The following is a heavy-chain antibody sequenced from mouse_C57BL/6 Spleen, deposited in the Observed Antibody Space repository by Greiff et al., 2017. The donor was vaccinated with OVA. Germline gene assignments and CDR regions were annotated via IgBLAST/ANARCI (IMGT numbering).Heavy chain of an antibody. V-gene: IGHV3-6*01. J-gene: IGHJ2*01. Sequence: VQLKESGPGLVKPSQSLSLTCSVTGYSITSGYYWNWIRQFPGNKLEWMGYISYDGSNNYNPSLKNRISITRDTSKNQFFLKLNSVTTEDTATYYCARDITSYWGQGTTLTVSS. CDR1: GYSITSGYY. CDR2: ISYDGSN. CDR3: ARDITSY. D-gene: IGHD1-1*01.